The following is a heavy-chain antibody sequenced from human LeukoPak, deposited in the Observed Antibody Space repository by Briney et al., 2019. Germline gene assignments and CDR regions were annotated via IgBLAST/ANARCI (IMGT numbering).Heavy chain of an antibody. Sequence: SETLSLTCAVYGGSFSGYYWSWIRQPPGKGLEWIGEINHSGSTNYNPSLKSRVTISVDTSKNQFSLKLSSVTAADTAVYYCARVRGYCSGGSCYSWYFDYWGQGTLVTVSS. CDR2: INHSGST. V-gene: IGHV4-34*01. CDR1: GGSFSGYY. CDR3: ARVRGYCSGGSCYSWYFDY. D-gene: IGHD2-15*01. J-gene: IGHJ4*02.